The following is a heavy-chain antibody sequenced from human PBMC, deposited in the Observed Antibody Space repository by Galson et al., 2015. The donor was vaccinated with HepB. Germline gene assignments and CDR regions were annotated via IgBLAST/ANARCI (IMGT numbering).Heavy chain of an antibody. CDR1: GSMFSSYG. Sequence: SVKVSCKASGSMFSSYGISWVRQAPGQGLEWMGWISGYNGVTKYSQRFQDRFTVTTDTSSTTVFMELRSLRPNDTAIYYCAREEGRGETADYWGQGTLITVSS. D-gene: IGHD2-21*02. CDR2: ISGYNGVT. CDR3: AREEGRGETADY. V-gene: IGHV1-18*01. J-gene: IGHJ4*02.